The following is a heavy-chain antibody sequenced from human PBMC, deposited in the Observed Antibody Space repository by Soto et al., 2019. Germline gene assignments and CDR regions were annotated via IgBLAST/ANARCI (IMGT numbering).Heavy chain of an antibody. V-gene: IGHV3-48*03. CDR1: GFAFSSYE. J-gene: IGHJ3*02. CDR3: RLWSGYSDAFDI. Sequence: VGSLRLSCAASGFAFSSYEMNWVRQAPGKGLEWVSYISLSGSTIYYADSVKGRFTISRDNAKNSLYLQMNSLRAEDTAVYYCRLWSGYSDAFDIWGQGTMVTVSS. D-gene: IGHD3-3*01. CDR2: ISLSGSTI.